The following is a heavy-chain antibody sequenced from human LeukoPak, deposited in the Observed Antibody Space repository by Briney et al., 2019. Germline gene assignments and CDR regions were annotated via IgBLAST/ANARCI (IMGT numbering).Heavy chain of an antibody. V-gene: IGHV1-18*01. CDR2: ISAYNGNT. D-gene: IGHD3-22*01. CDR1: GGTFNSYG. J-gene: IGHJ3*02. Sequence: ASVKVSCKASGGTFNSYGIIWVRQATGQGLEWMGWISAYNGNTNYAQKLQGRVTMTTDTSTSTAYMELRSLRSDDTAVYYCARDLSASYYYDSSGYYYFDAFDIWGQGTMVTVSS. CDR3: ARDLSASYYYDSSGYYYFDAFDI.